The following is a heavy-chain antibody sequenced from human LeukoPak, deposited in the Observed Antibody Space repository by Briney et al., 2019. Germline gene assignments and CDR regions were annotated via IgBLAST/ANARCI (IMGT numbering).Heavy chain of an antibody. CDR2: IFHSGSI. CDR3: ARMGVSYYYDSSTYYPAAFDV. CDR1: GYSISSGYY. J-gene: IGHJ3*01. Sequence: SETLSLTCGVSGYSISSGYYWGWIRQSPGKGLEWIATIFHSGSIYYNPSLKSRLTLSVDTSKNQFTLKLNSVSAADTAVYYCARMGVSYYYDSSTYYPAAFDVWGKGTMVSVSS. V-gene: IGHV4-38-2*01. D-gene: IGHD3-22*01.